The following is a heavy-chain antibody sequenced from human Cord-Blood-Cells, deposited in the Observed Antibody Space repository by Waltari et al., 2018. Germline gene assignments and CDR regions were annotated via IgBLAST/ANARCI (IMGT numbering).Heavy chain of an antibody. CDR2: INPNSGGT. CDR1: GYTFTGYY. CDR3: ARGAAGESYWYFDL. J-gene: IGHJ2*01. D-gene: IGHD7-27*01. Sequence: QVQLVQSGAEVKKPGASVKVSCKASGYTFTGYYMHWVRQAPGQGLEWMGWINPNSGGTNYAQKFQGWVTITRDTSISTAYMELSRRRSDDTAVYYCARGAAGESYWYFDLWGRGTLVTVSS. V-gene: IGHV1-2*04.